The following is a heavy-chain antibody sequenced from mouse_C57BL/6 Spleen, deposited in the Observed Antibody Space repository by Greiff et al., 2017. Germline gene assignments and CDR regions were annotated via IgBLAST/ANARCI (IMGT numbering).Heavy chain of an antibody. D-gene: IGHD2-12*01. CDR2: IDPSDSYT. J-gene: IGHJ3*01. V-gene: IGHV1-69*01. Sequence: QVQLKQPGAELVMPGASVKLSCKASGYTFTSYWMHWVKQRPGQGLEWIGEIDPSDSYTNYNQKFKGKSTLTVDKSSSTAYMQLSSLTSEDSAVYYCARAYYKGSWFAYWGQGTLVTVSA. CDR3: ARAYYKGSWFAY. CDR1: GYTFTSYW.